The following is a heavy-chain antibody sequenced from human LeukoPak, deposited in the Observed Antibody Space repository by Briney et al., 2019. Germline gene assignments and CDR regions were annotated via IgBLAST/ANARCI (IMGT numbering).Heavy chain of an antibody. CDR3: ARHSSGSATNDASDI. CDR1: GGSMSSYY. J-gene: IGHJ3*02. Sequence: PSETLSLTCTVSGGSMSSYYWSWIRQPPGKGLEWIAYIYYSGNANYNPSLQSRVTISVYTSKNQFSLKLSSVTAADTAIYYCARHSSGSATNDASDIWGQGTMVTVSS. CDR2: IYYSGNA. V-gene: IGHV4-59*08. D-gene: IGHD1-26*01.